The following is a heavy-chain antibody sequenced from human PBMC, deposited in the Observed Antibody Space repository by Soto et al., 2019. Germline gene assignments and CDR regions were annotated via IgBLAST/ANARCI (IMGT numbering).Heavy chain of an antibody. V-gene: IGHV1-3*01. CDR3: ARGVVVVAATPLVDWYFDL. D-gene: IGHD2-15*01. Sequence: ASVKVSCKASGYTFTSYAMHWVRQAPGQRLEWMGWINAGNGNTKYSQKFQGRVTITRDTSASTAYMELSSLRSEDTAVYYCARGVVVVAATPLVDWYFDLWGRGTLVTVS. CDR2: INAGNGNT. J-gene: IGHJ2*01. CDR1: GYTFTSYA.